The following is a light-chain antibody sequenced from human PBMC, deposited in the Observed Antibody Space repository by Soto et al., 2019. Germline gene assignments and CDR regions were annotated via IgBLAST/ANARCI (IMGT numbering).Light chain of an antibody. V-gene: IGLV2-14*02. CDR3: SSYTNNNTPCV. CDR2: EVS. Sequence: QSALTQPASVSGSPGQSITISCTGTSSDVGSSNLVSWYQQHPGKAPKLMIYEVSNRPSGVSNRFSGSKSGNTASLTISGLQAEDEADYYCSSYTNNNTPCVFGTGTKVTVL. J-gene: IGLJ1*01. CDR1: SSDVGSSNL.